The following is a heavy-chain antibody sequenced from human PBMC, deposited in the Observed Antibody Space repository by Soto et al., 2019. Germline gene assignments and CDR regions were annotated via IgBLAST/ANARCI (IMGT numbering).Heavy chain of an antibody. V-gene: IGHV1-2*02. D-gene: IGHD1-26*01. CDR3: MRGGWADSPIHY. CDR1: GYTFSAYY. CDR2: INPSNEVT. Sequence: ASVKVSCKTSGYTFSAYYVHWARRAPGRGFQWLGWINPSNEVTTFSEFFQGRITMTRYTSTDAVHMELNRLTSDDTAVYYCMRGGWADSPIHYWGQGTKVTV. J-gene: IGHJ4*02.